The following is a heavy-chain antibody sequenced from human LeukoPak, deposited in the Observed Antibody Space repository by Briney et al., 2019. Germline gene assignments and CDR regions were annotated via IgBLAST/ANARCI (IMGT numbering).Heavy chain of an antibody. Sequence: ASVKVSCKASGYTFTGYYMHWVRQAPGQGLEWMGWINPNSGGTNYAQKFQGRVTMTRDTSISTAYMELSRLRSDDTAVYYCARGSAGTLAVYYYMDVWGKGTTVTVSS. CDR1: GYTFTGYY. V-gene: IGHV1-2*02. J-gene: IGHJ6*03. CDR2: INPNSGGT. CDR3: ARGSAGTLAVYYYMDV. D-gene: IGHD6-13*01.